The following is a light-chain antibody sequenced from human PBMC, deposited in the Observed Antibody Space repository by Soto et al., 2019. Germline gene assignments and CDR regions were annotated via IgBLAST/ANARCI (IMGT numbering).Light chain of an antibody. V-gene: IGKV3-20*01. CDR1: QIVSSRY. Sequence: EIVLTQSPGTLSLSPGERATLSCRASQIVSSRYIAWYQQKPGQAPRLLIYDASTRATGIPDRFRGSGSGTDFTLTIRRLEPEDFAVYSCQQYDNLLTFGGGTKVEVK. J-gene: IGKJ4*01. CDR3: QQYDNLLT. CDR2: DAS.